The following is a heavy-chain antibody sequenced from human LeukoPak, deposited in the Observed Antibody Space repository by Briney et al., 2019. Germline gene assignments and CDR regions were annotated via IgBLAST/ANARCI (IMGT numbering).Heavy chain of an antibody. CDR3: AKDRYYGSGSLNGFDY. V-gene: IGHV3-9*01. Sequence: GGSLRLSCAASGFTFDDYAMHWVRQAPGKGLEWVSGISWNSGSIGYADSVKGRFAISRDNAKNSLYLQMNSLRAEDTALYYCAKDRYYGSGSLNGFDYWGQGTLVTVSS. CDR2: ISWNSGSI. J-gene: IGHJ4*02. D-gene: IGHD3-10*01. CDR1: GFTFDDYA.